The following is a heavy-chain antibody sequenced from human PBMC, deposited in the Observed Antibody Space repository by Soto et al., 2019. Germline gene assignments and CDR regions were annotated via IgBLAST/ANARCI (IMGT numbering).Heavy chain of an antibody. CDR1: GFTFSDYY. Sequence: QVQLVESGGGLVKPGGSLRLSCAASGFTFSDYYMSWIRQAPGKGLEWVSYISSSGSTIYYADSVKGRFTISRDNAKNPLYLQMNSLRAEDTAVYYCARDAPGEWVLMVYAEYNSFDPWGQGTLVTVSS. CDR2: ISSSGSTI. D-gene: IGHD2-8*01. V-gene: IGHV3-11*01. CDR3: ARDAPGEWVLMVYAEYNSFDP. J-gene: IGHJ5*02.